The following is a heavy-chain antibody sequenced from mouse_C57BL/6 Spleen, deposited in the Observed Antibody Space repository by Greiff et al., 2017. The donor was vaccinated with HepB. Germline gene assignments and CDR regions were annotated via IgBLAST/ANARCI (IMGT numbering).Heavy chain of an antibody. J-gene: IGHJ1*03. Sequence: DVKLQESGGGLVKPGGSLKLSCAASGFTFSDYGMHWVRQAPEKGLEWVAYISSGSSTIYYADTVKGRFTISRDNAKNTLFLQMTSLRSEDTAMYYCARGYYDYGGYFDVWGTGTTVTVSS. CDR1: GFTFSDYG. CDR3: ARGYYDYGGYFDV. V-gene: IGHV5-17*01. D-gene: IGHD2-4*01. CDR2: ISSGSSTI.